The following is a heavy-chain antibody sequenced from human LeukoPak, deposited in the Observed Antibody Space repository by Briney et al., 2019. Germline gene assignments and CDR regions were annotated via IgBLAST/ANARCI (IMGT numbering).Heavy chain of an antibody. J-gene: IGHJ3*02. CDR3: ARSGIVGAISAFDI. CDR2: ISSSSSYI. CDR1: GFTFSSYS. Sequence: PGGSLRLSCAASGFTFSSYSMNWVRQAPGKGLEWVSSISSSSSYIYYADSAKGRFTISRDNAKNSLYLQMNSLRAEDTAVYYCARSGIVGAISAFDIWGQGQWSPSLQ. V-gene: IGHV3-21*01. D-gene: IGHD1-26*01.